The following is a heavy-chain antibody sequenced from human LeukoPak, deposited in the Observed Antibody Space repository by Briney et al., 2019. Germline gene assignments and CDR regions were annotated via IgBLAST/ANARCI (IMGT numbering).Heavy chain of an antibody. J-gene: IGHJ4*02. CDR2: TSYSGCT. CDR1: GGSISSNY. V-gene: IGHV4-59*01. Sequence: KTSETLSLTCTVSGGSISSNYWSWIRQPPGKGLEWIGYTSYSGCTNYNPSLKSRVTISLDTSRNQFSLNLNSVTAADTAVYYCARDVRYSGSYAYFDYWGQGTLVTVSS. CDR3: ARDVRYSGSYAYFDY. D-gene: IGHD1-26*01.